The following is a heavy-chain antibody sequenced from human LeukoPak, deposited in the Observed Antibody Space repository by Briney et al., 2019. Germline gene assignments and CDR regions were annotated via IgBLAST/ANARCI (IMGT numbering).Heavy chain of an antibody. CDR3: ARHECEDDSPFDY. Sequence: PSETLSLTCTVSGGSISSSSYYWGWIRQPPGKGLEWIGSIYYSGSTYYNPSLKSRVTISVDTSKNQFSLKLSSVTAADTAVYYCARHECEDDSPFDYWGQGTLVTVSS. CDR1: GGSISSSSYY. V-gene: IGHV4-39*01. D-gene: IGHD3-22*01. CDR2: IYYSGST. J-gene: IGHJ4*02.